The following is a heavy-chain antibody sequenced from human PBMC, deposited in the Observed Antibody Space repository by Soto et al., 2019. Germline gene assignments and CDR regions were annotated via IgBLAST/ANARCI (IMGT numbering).Heavy chain of an antibody. CDR3: ARRPTDYHDPSGNSFLAY. D-gene: IGHD3-22*01. CDR1: GYSCITYG. Sequence: QVQLVQSGAEVKKPGASVKVSCKVSGYSCITYGVSWVRQAPGPGLDWMGWISTYNGNTKYAERLQGRVTMTTDPTTTTASTKLRRLRADDTAVYYCARRPTDYHDPSGNSFLAYWGQETLVTVSS. J-gene: IGHJ4*02. CDR2: ISTYNGNT. V-gene: IGHV1-18*01.